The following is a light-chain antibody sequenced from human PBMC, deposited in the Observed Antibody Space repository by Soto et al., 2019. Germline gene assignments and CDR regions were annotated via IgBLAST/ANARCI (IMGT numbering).Light chain of an antibody. CDR3: CSYAGSYTFGV. V-gene: IGLV2-11*01. J-gene: IGLJ1*01. CDR1: SSDVGGYNY. Sequence: QSVLTQPRSVSRSPGQSVTISCTGTSSDVGGYNYVSWYQQHPGKAPKLMIYDVSKRPSGVPDRFSGSKSGNTASLTISGLQAEDEADYYCCSYAGSYTFGVFGTGTKLTVL. CDR2: DVS.